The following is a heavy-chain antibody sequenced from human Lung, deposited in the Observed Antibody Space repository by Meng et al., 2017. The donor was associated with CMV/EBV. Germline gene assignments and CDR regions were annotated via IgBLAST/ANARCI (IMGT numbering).Heavy chain of an antibody. V-gene: IGHV3-13*01. D-gene: IGHD1-26*01. J-gene: IGHJ6*01. CDR1: GFTLSRYD. Sequence: GEXXKISCAASGFTLSRYDIHWARQATGKGLEWVSGIGSRGDTHYADSVKGRFTISRENAKNSVYLQVNSVRAGDTAVYYCGRKIPVSGMDVWGPGTTVTVSS. CDR2: IGSRGDT. CDR3: GRKIPVSGMDV.